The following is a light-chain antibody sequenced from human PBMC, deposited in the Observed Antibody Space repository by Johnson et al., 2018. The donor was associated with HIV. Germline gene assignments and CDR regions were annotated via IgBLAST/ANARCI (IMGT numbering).Light chain of an antibody. CDR1: SSNIGNNY. Sequence: QSMLTQPPSVSAAPGQKVTISCSGSSSNIGNNYVSWYQQLPGTAPKLLIYDNNKRPSGIPDRFSGSKSGTSATLGITGLQTGDEADYYCGTWDSSRTPGGVFGTGTKVTVL. CDR3: GTWDSSRTPGGV. CDR2: DNN. V-gene: IGLV1-51*01. J-gene: IGLJ1*01.